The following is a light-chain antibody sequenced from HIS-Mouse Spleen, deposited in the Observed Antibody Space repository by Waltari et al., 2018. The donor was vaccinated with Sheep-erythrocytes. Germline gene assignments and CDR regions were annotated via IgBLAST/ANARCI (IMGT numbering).Light chain of an antibody. CDR1: TSAVGGHNY. J-gene: IGLJ2*01. V-gene: IGLV2-8*01. CDR3: CSYAGSSTFVV. Sequence: QSALTQPPSASGSPAQSVPISRTGPTSAVGGHNYVPWYQQHPGKAPKLMIYEVSKRPSGVPDRFSGSKSGNTASLTISGLQAEDEADYYCCSYAGSSTFVVFGGGTKLTVL. CDR2: EVS.